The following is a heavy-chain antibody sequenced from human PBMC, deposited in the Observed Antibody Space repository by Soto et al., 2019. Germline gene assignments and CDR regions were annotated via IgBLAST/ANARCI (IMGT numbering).Heavy chain of an antibody. CDR3: AKEYCASTSCNFDH. J-gene: IGHJ4*02. CDR2: ISGSGAST. V-gene: IGHV3-23*01. D-gene: IGHD2-2*01. Sequence: EVQLLESGGGLVQPGGSLRLSCAASGFTFSNYAMSWVRQAPGKGLGWVSAISGSGASTYYADSVKGRFTISRDNSKNTLYLQMNSLRAEDTAVYYCAKEYCASTSCNFDHWGQGTLVTVSS. CDR1: GFTFSNYA.